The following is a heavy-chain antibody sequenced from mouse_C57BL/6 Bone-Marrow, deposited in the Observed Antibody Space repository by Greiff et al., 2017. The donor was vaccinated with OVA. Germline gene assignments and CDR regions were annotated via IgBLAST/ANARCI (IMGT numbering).Heavy chain of an antibody. D-gene: IGHD1-1*01. V-gene: IGHV1-19*01. J-gene: IGHJ4*01. CDR3: ARSDYGSSHYYAMDY. CDR2: INPYNGGT. Sequence: VQLKESGPVLVKPGASVKMSCKASGYTFTDYYMNWVKQSHGKSLEWIGVINPYNGGTSYNQKFKGKATLTVDKSSSTAYMELNSLTSEDSAVYYCARSDYGSSHYYAMDYWGQGTSVTVSS. CDR1: GYTFTDYY.